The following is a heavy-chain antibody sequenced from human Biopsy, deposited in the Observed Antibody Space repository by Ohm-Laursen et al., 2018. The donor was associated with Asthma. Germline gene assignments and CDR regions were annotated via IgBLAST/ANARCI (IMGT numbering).Heavy chain of an antibody. CDR3: ARDVMEWYLPAFDF. Sequence: SLRLSCTASGFTFRSYAMHWFRQVPGKGLEWVAVGGSYYDGCLKYYADSVNGRFTVSRDDSKNTLYLQMNSLRPDDTAVYYCARDVMEWYLPAFDFWGQGTLVTVSS. V-gene: IGHV3-30-3*01. J-gene: IGHJ4*02. CDR2: GGSYYDGCLK. CDR1: GFTFRSYA. D-gene: IGHD3-3*01.